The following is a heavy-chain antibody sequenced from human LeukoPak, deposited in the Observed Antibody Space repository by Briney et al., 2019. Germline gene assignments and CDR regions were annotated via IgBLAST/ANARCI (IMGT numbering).Heavy chain of an antibody. Sequence: GESLKISCKGSGYSFTSYWIGWVRQMPGKGLEWMGSIYPGDSETRYSPSFQGQVTISADKSISTAYLQWSSLKASDTAMYYCARRQYYYDSSGYCVPAGVDYWGQGTLVTVSS. D-gene: IGHD3-22*01. CDR2: IYPGDSET. V-gene: IGHV5-51*01. CDR3: ARRQYYYDSSGYCVPAGVDY. CDR1: GYSFTSYW. J-gene: IGHJ4*02.